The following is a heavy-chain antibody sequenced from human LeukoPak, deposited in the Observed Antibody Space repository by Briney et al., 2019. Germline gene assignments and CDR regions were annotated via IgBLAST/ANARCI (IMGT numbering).Heavy chain of an antibody. Sequence: ASVKVSCKASGYTFTSYDINWVRQAPGQGLEWMGWMNPNSGNTGYAQKFQGRVTMTRNTSISTAYMELSRLRSEDTAVYYCARAGSGSYYYYYMAVWGKGTTVTVSS. V-gene: IGHV1-8*01. CDR1: GYTFTSYD. J-gene: IGHJ6*03. CDR2: MNPNSGNT. D-gene: IGHD3-10*01. CDR3: ARAGSGSYYYYYMAV.